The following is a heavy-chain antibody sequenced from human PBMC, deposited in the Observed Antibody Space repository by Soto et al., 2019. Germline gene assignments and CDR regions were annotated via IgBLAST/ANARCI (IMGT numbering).Heavy chain of an antibody. CDR1: GFTFSSYA. J-gene: IGHJ4*02. V-gene: IGHV3-30-3*01. CDR3: ARDPGSYFEY. D-gene: IGHD3-10*01. Sequence: QVQLVESGGGVVQPGRSLRLSCAASGFTFSSYAMHWVRQAPGKGLEWVAVISYDGSKKYYADSVKGRFTISRDNSKNTLYLQMNSLRAEDTAVYHCARDPGSYFEYWGQGTLVTVSS. CDR2: ISYDGSKK.